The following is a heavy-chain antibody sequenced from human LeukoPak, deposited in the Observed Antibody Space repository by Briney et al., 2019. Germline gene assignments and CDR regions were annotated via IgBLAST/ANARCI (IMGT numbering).Heavy chain of an antibody. CDR2: ISGGGGRT. CDR3: AKYVVTRIVVVTYFDY. CDR1: GSTFSSSA. D-gene: IGHD3-22*01. V-gene: IGHV3-23*01. Sequence: GGSLRLSCAALGSTFSSSAMSWVRQAPGKGLKWVSAISGGGGRTYSADSVKGRLPTHTANSTATPYLKMNSLRARTTAVYYCAKYVVTRIVVVTYFDYWAQGTRVSVST. J-gene: IGHJ4*02.